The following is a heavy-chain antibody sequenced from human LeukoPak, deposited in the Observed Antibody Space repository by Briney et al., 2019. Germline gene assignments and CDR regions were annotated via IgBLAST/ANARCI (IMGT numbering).Heavy chain of an antibody. V-gene: IGHV4-38-2*02. CDR3: AREINPTGDLDY. Sequence: SETLSLTCTVSGGSISSYYWSWIRQPPGKGLEWIGSIYHSGSTYYNPSLKSRVTISVDTSKNQFSLKLSSVTAADTAVYYCAREINPTGDLDYWGQGTLVTVSS. CDR1: GGSISSYY. D-gene: IGHD7-27*01. CDR2: IYHSGST. J-gene: IGHJ4*02.